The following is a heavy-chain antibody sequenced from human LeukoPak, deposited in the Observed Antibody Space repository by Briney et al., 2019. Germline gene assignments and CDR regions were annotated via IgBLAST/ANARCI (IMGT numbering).Heavy chain of an antibody. CDR1: GFTFSSYG. CDR2: ISYDGSNK. D-gene: IGHD2-21*02. CDR3: AWLLAYCGGDCYGGFDY. Sequence: PGWSLRLSCAASGFTFSSYGMHWVRQAPGKGREWVAVISYDGSNKYYADSVKGRFTISRDNSKNTLYLQMNSLRAEDTAVYYCAWLLAYCGGDCYGGFDYWGQGTLVTVSS. J-gene: IGHJ4*02. V-gene: IGHV3-30*03.